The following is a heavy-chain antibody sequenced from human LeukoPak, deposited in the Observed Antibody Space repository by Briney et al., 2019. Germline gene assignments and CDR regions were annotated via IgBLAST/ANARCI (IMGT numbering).Heavy chain of an antibody. D-gene: IGHD1-26*01. J-gene: IGHJ4*02. CDR3: AKGRGAYSGSYTPFGS. CDR1: GFTLGTYA. V-gene: IGHV3-23*01. CDR2: ISGSGDST. Sequence: GESLRLSCAASGFTLGTYAMNWVRQAPGKGLECVSTISGSGDSTYYTDSVKGRFTISRDSSKNTLYLQMNSLRVEDTAVYYCAKGRGAYSGSYTPFGSWGQGILVTVSS.